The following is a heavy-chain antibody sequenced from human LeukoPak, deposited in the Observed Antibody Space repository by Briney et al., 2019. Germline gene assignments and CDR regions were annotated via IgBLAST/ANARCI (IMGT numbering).Heavy chain of an antibody. CDR1: GGSVSSGSYY. V-gene: IGHV4-61*01. D-gene: IGHD2-2*01. J-gene: IGHJ4*02. CDR2: IYYSGST. CDR3: ARDGGGVPAAMDY. Sequence: ASETLSLTCTVSGGSVSSGSYYWSWIRQPPGKGLEWIGYIYYSGSTNYNPSLKSRVTISVDTSKNQFSLKLSSVTAADTAVYYCARDGGGVPAAMDYWGQGTLVTVSS.